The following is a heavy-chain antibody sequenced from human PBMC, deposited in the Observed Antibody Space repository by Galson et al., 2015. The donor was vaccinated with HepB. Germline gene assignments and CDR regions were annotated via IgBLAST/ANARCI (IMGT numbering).Heavy chain of an antibody. CDR3: VILLTGYYHDY. V-gene: IGHV3-74*01. CDR1: GFTFSDYW. D-gene: IGHD1-14*01. CDR2: INTDGSAT. J-gene: IGHJ4*02. Sequence: SLRLSCAASGFTFSDYWLHWVRQTPGKGLVWVSRINTDGSATTYADSVKGRFTISRDNAKNTLYLQMNSLRAEDTAVYYCVILLTGYYHDYWGQGALVTVSS.